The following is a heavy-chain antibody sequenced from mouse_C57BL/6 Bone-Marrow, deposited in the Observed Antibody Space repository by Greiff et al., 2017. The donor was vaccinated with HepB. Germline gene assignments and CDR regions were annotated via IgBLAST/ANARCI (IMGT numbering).Heavy chain of an antibody. J-gene: IGHJ4*01. CDR1: GYTFTSYW. D-gene: IGHD2-4*01. Sequence: QVQLQQPGAELVMPGASVKLSCKASGYTFTSYWMHWVKQRPGQGLEWIGEIDPSDSYTNYNQKFKGKSTLTVDKSSSTAYMQLSSLTSEDSAVYYCARFYYDPYYCAMDYWGQGTSVTVSS. CDR3: ARFYYDPYYCAMDY. V-gene: IGHV1-69*01. CDR2: IDPSDSYT.